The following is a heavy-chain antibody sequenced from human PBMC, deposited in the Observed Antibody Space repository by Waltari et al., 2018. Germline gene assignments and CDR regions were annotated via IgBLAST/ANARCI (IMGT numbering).Heavy chain of an antibody. V-gene: IGHV2-5*01. CDR3: AHSQVYCPRTSCFFYILYERGV. J-gene: IGHJ6*04. CDR2: ISSIDKK. D-gene: IGHD2-2*01. Sequence: QITLKESGPPRVKATETLTLTCTFSGFSLTTPGVGVAWIRQPPGKPLEWLALISSIDKKHFSPSLKNRLTITRDTAKNESLITMTNMDLGDTGTYFCAHSQVYCPRTSCFFYILYERGVWGEGTAVTVSS. CDR1: GFSLTTPGVG.